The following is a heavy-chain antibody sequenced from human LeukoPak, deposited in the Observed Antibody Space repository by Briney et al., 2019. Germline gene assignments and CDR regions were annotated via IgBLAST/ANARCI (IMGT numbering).Heavy chain of an antibody. CDR2: INHSGST. Sequence: SETLSLTCAVYGGSFSGYYRSWIRQPPGKGLEWIGEINHSGSTNYNPSLKSRVTISVDTSKNQFSLKLSSVTAADTAVYYCARVWHFDYWGQGTLVTVSS. CDR3: ARVWHFDY. CDR1: GGSFSGYY. V-gene: IGHV4-34*01. J-gene: IGHJ4*02.